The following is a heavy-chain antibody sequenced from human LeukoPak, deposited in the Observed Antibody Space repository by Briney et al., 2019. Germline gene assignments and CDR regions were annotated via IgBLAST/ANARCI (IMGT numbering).Heavy chain of an antibody. CDR1: GDSVSSNSAA. CDR2: TYYRSKWFN. V-gene: IGHV6-1*01. D-gene: IGHD6-13*01. J-gene: IGHJ2*01. Sequence: SQTLSLTCAISGDSVSSNSAAWNWIRQSPARGLEWLGRTYYRSKWFNDYAISVKSRITINPDTSKNQFSLQLNSVTPDDAAVYYCARDRGIAAAGYFGLWGRGTLVTVSS. CDR3: ARDRGIAAAGYFGL.